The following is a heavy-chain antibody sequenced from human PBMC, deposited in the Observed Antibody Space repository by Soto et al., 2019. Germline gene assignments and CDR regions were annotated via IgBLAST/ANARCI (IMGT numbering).Heavy chain of an antibody. CDR1: GYTFTDYG. Sequence: QVQLVQSGAEVKKPGASVKVSCKASGYTFTDYGISWVRQAPGQGLEWMGWISPYTGDTKYPQRLQGRVTVTADTSTSTAYMDLRSLKSDDTAVYYCAKTGGWNWFDPWGQGTLVSVSS. D-gene: IGHD6-19*01. CDR3: AKTGGWNWFDP. J-gene: IGHJ5*02. V-gene: IGHV1-18*01. CDR2: ISPYTGDT.